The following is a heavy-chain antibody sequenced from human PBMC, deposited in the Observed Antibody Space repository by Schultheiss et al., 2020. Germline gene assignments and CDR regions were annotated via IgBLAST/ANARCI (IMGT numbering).Heavy chain of an antibody. J-gene: IGHJ6*02. CDR3: ARVGGGVSV. CDR2: IYYSGST. D-gene: IGHD3-16*01. CDR1: GGSISSSSYY. V-gene: IGHV4-61*01. Sequence: SETLSLTCTVSGGSISSSSYYWSWIRQPPGKGLEWIGYIYYSGSTNYNPSLKSRVTISVDTSKNQLSLKLSSVTAADTAVYYCARVGGGVSVWGQGTTVTVSS.